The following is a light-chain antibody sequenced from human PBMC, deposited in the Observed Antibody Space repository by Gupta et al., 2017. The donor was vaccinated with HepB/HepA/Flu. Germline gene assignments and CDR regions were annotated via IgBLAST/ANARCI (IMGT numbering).Light chain of an antibody. CDR1: SGSVSTGYY. Sequence: QTVVTQEPSFSVSPGRTATLTCGLSSGSVSTGYYPSWYQQTPGQAPRTLIYNTDARSSGVPDRFSGSILGSKAALTITGAQADDESDYYCVLYMGSDIWVFGGGTKLTVL. CDR2: NTD. J-gene: IGLJ3*02. V-gene: IGLV8-61*01. CDR3: VLYMGSDIWV.